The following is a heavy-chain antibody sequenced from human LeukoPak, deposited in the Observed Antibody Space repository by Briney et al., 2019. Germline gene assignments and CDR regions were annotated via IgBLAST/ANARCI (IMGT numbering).Heavy chain of an antibody. CDR1: GFSFSGPA. CDR3: SSRYCSGGRCYFY. V-gene: IGHV3-73*01. D-gene: IGHD2-15*01. Sequence: GGSLKLSCAASGFSFSGPAMHWVRQASGKGLEWVGRIRSKVNSYATAYAESVKGRFTISRDDSKNTAHLQMNSLKTEDTAVYYCSSRYCSGGRCYFYWGQGTLVTVSS. CDR2: IRSKVNSYAT. J-gene: IGHJ4*02.